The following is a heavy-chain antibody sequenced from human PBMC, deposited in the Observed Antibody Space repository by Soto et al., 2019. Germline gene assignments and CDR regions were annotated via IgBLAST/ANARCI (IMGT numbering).Heavy chain of an antibody. Sequence: ASVKVSCKASGYTFTNYGITWVRQAPGQGLEWMGWISAYNGDTHYAQKFQGWVTMTRDTSISTAYMELSRLRSDDTAVYYCARGTDTIFGVVTEGRWHGMDVWGQGTTVTVSS. V-gene: IGHV1-18*01. D-gene: IGHD3-3*01. CDR3: ARGTDTIFGVVTEGRWHGMDV. J-gene: IGHJ6*02. CDR1: GYTFTNYG. CDR2: ISAYNGDT.